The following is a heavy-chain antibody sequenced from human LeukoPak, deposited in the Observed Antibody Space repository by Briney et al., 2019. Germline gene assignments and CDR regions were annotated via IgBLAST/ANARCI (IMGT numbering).Heavy chain of an antibody. CDR1: GYTFTGHY. J-gene: IGHJ3*02. D-gene: IGHD5-24*01. CDR3: AREGIEMAAFDI. Sequence: SVKVSCKASGYTFTGHYILWVRQAPGQGLEWMGWINPNSGNTNYAQNFQGRVTMTSDTSTSTAYKELSRLRSDDTAVYFCAREGIEMAAFDIWGQGTMVTVSS. V-gene: IGHV1-2*02. CDR2: INPNSGNT.